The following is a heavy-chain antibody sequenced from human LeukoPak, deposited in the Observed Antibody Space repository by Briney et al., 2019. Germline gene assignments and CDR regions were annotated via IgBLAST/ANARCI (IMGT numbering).Heavy chain of an antibody. D-gene: IGHD6-19*01. CDR2: IGSSDNII. CDR1: GFTVNDYY. Sequence: GGSLRLSCAASGFTVNDYYMSWIRQAPGKGLEWVSDIGSSDNIISYANSVKGRFAISRDFAKNSLYLQMNSLRADDTAVYYCAREAVAGAFDYWGQGTLVTVSS. V-gene: IGHV3-11*01. CDR3: AREAVAGAFDY. J-gene: IGHJ4*02.